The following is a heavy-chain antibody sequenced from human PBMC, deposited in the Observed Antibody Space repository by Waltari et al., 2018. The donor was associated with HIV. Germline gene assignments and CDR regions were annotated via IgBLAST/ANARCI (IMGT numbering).Heavy chain of an antibody. J-gene: IGHJ3*01. Sequence: QVKLQESGPGLVKPSETLSLNCSVSGGHVSTYYWNWIRQPPGKGLEWIGGILYSGSTSYSPSFRSRVTMSIDTSKDYFSLRLDSVTAADTALYYCARRPVIPSTIRNAFDVWSQGTMVTVSS. CDR2: ILYSGST. CDR3: ARRPVIPSTIRNAFDV. V-gene: IGHV4-59*02. D-gene: IGHD2-2*01. CDR1: GGHVSTYY.